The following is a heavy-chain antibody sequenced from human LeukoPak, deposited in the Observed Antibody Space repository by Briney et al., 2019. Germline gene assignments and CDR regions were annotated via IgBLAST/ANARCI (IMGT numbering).Heavy chain of an antibody. Sequence: PSETLSLTCTVSGGSISSGGYYWSWIRQPPGKGLEWIGYIYYSGSTNYNPSLKSRVTISVDTSKNQFSLKLSSVTAADTAVYYCARLSGYCSSTSCYAYYMDVWGKGTTVTVSS. CDR3: ARLSGYCSSTSCYAYYMDV. D-gene: IGHD2-2*03. V-gene: IGHV4-61*08. CDR1: GGSISSGGYY. CDR2: IYYSGST. J-gene: IGHJ6*03.